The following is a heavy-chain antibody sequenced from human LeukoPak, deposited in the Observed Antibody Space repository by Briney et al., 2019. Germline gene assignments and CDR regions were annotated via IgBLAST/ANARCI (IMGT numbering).Heavy chain of an antibody. CDR2: IIPIFGTA. D-gene: IGHD2-2*01. V-gene: IGHV1-69*13. J-gene: IGHJ3*02. CDR1: GGTFSGYA. Sequence: SVKVSCKASGGTFSGYAISWVRQAPGQGLEWMGGIIPIFGTANYAQKFQGRVTITADESTSTAYMELSSLRSEDTAVYYCARDRSRDPYAFDIWGQGTMVTVSS. CDR3: ARDRSRDPYAFDI.